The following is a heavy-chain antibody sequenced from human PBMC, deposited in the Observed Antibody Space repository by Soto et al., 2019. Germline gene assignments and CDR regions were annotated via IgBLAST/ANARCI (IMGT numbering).Heavy chain of an antibody. V-gene: IGHV1-69*08. CDR2: IIPILGLV. CDR1: GGTFSSET. Sequence: QVQLVQSGAEVKKPGSSVKVSCKTSGGTFSSETIHWVRQTPGQGLEWMGRIIPILGLVNYAQKFQGRVTITADKSTGTAYMELSSLTSEDTAVFYCPRDREVDKYDSTPYYYDFDYWGQGTLVTVSS. J-gene: IGHJ4*02. CDR3: PRDREVDKYDSTPYYYDFDY. D-gene: IGHD3-22*01.